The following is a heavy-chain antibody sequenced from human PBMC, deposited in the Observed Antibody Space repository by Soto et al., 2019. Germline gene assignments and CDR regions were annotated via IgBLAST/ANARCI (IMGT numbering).Heavy chain of an antibody. Sequence: FTIISNYVRCIRQAPRKGLEWGSVIYSGGSTYYADSVKGRFTISRDNSKNTLYLQMNSLRAEDTAVYYCAKAKVATPYYHYYMAVRRKGTTDPVSS. V-gene: IGHV3-66*01. CDR2: IYSGGST. CDR3: AKAKVATPYYHYYMAV. CDR1: FTIISNY. D-gene: IGHD2-15*01. J-gene: IGHJ6*03.